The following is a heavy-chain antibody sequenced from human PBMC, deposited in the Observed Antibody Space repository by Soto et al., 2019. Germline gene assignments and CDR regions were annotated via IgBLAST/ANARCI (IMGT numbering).Heavy chain of an antibody. CDR1: GGSISSSSYY. V-gene: IGHV4-39*01. Sequence: SETLSLTCTVSGGSISSSSYYWGWIRQPPGKGLEWIGSIYYSGSTYYNPSLKSRVTISVDTSKNQFSLKLSSVTAADTAVYYCERGYSYGLIDDWGQGTLVTVSS. CDR2: IYYSGST. D-gene: IGHD5-18*01. CDR3: ERGYSYGLIDD. J-gene: IGHJ4*02.